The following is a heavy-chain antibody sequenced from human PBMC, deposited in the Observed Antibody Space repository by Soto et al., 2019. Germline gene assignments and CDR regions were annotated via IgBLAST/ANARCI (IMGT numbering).Heavy chain of an antibody. CDR1: GGSISSGDYY. V-gene: IGHV4-30-4*01. D-gene: IGHD2-8*01. CDR2: IYYSGST. J-gene: IGHJ4*02. CDR3: ARNLGYCTNGVCTFDY. Sequence: TSETLSLTCTVSGGSISSGDYYWSWIRQPPGKGLEWIGYIYYSGSTYYNPSLKSRVTISVDTSKNQFSLKLSSVTAADTAVYYCARNLGYCTNGVCTFDYWGQGTLVTVSS.